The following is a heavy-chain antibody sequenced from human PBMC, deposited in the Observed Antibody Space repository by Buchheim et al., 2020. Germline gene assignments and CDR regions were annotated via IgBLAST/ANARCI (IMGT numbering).Heavy chain of an antibody. CDR2: ISISADKT. D-gene: IGHD4/OR15-4a*01. Sequence: EVQLLESGGGLVQPGGSLRLSCTVSGFPFSSHAMTWVRQAPGKGLEWVSGISISADKTYYADSVKGRFTISRDNSKNTLYLQMNSLRVEDTATYYCANEEVPNDYWGQGT. V-gene: IGHV3-23*01. CDR3: ANEEVPNDY. J-gene: IGHJ4*02. CDR1: GFPFSSHA.